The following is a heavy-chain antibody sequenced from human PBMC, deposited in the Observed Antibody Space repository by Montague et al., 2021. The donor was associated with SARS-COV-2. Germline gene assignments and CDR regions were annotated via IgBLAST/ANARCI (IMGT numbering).Heavy chain of an antibody. V-gene: IGHV3-7*03. CDR1: GFTFSSYW. D-gene: IGHD5-18*01. CDR3: ARESGDTAMVSGMDV. Sequence: SLRLSCAASGFTFSSYWMSWVRQAPGKGLEWVANIKQDGSEKYYVDSVKGRFTISRDNAKNSLYLQMNSLRAEDTAVYYCARESGDTAMVSGMDVWGQGTTVTVSS. J-gene: IGHJ6*02. CDR2: IKQDGSEK.